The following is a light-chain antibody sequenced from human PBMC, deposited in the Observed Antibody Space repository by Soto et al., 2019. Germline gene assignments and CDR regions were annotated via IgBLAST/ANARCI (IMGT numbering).Light chain of an antibody. J-gene: IGLJ3*02. CDR3: SSYTNKGTLL. Sequence: QSALTQPASVSGSPGQSITISCTGTSSDVGGYDHVSWYQQHPGKAPKLIIYGVTVRPSGISRRFSGSKSDNTASLAVSGLQPEDEADYYCSSYTNKGTLLFGGGTKVTVL. CDR2: GVT. CDR1: SSDVGGYDH. V-gene: IGLV2-14*03.